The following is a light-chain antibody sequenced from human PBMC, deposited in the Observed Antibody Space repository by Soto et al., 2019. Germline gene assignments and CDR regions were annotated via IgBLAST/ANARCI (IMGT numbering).Light chain of an antibody. CDR1: SSDVGGYKY. CDR2: DVS. CDR3: SSYTSTSTRV. J-gene: IGLJ3*02. V-gene: IGLV2-14*01. Sequence: QSALTQPASVSGSPGQSITISGTGTSSDVGGYKYVSWYQQHPGKAPKLLIYDVSNRPSGVSNRFSGSKSGNTASLTISGLQAEDEADYYCSSYTSTSTRVFGGGTKLTVL.